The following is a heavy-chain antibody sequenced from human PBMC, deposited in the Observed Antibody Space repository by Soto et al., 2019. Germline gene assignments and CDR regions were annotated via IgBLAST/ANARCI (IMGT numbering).Heavy chain of an antibody. CDR2: INHSGST. V-gene: IGHV4-34*01. CDR3: ARRDASVAEGVGMDV. Sequence: QVQLQQWGAGLLKPSETLSLTCAVYGGSFSGYYWSWIRQPPGKGLEWIGEINHSGSTNYNPSLKSRVTISVDTSKNQFSLKLSSVTVADTAVYYCARRDASVAEGVGMDVWGKGTTVTVSS. D-gene: IGHD2-15*01. J-gene: IGHJ6*04. CDR1: GGSFSGYY.